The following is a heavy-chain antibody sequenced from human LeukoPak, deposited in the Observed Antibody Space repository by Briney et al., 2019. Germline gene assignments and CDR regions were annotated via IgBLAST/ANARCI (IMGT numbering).Heavy chain of an antibody. D-gene: IGHD2-2*02. V-gene: IGHV1-69*02. Sequence: GASVKVSCKASGGTFSSYTISWVRQAPGQGLEWMGRIIPILGIANYAQKFQGRVTITADKSTSTAYMELSKDTAVYYCARGYCTSTTCYMYNWLDPWGQGTLVTVSS. CDR3: ARGYCTSTTCYMYNWLDP. CDR1: GGTFSSYT. J-gene: IGHJ5*02. CDR2: IIPILGIA.